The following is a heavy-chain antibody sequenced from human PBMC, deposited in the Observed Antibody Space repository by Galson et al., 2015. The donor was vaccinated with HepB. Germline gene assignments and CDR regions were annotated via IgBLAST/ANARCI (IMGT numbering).Heavy chain of an antibody. D-gene: IGHD3-10*01. CDR3: TRRYYGSGKVWLDY. J-gene: IGHJ4*02. CDR2: IANNAYGGTT. CDR1: AFTLGGTA. V-gene: IGHV3-49*04. Sequence: SLRLSCATSAFTLGGTAMSWVRQAPGKGPEWVGFIANNAYGGTTQVAASVKGRFTNSRDDSKNTAYLQMNSLKTEDTAVYYCTRRYYGSGKVWLDYWGQGTLVTVSS.